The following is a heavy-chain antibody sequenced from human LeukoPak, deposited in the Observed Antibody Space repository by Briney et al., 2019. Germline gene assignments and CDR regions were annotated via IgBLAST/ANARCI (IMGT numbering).Heavy chain of an antibody. V-gene: IGHV1-18*01. J-gene: IGHJ4*02. CDR1: GYTFTSYD. CDR2: ISAYNGNT. D-gene: IGHD2-2*01. Sequence: ASVKVSCKASGYTFTSYDISWVRQAPGQGLEWMGWISAYNGNTNYAQKLQGRVTMTTDTSTSTAYMELRSLRSDDTAVYYCARDRTMAHCSSTSCPFDYWGQGTLVTVSS. CDR3: ARDRTMAHCSSTSCPFDY.